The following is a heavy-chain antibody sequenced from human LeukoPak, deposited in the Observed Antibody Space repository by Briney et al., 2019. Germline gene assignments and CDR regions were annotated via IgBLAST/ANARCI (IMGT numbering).Heavy chain of an antibody. CDR3: ARGPPTIVVVITTGDFDS. D-gene: IGHD3-22*01. V-gene: IGHV1-2*02. CDR2: INPTSGGT. Sequence: ASVKVSCKASGYTFTCYYIHWVRQAPGQGLEWMGWINPTSGGTNYAQKFQGRVTMTRDTSISTAYMELRRLRSDDRAVYYCARGPPTIVVVITTGDFDSWGQGTLVTVSS. CDR1: GYTFTCYY. J-gene: IGHJ4*02.